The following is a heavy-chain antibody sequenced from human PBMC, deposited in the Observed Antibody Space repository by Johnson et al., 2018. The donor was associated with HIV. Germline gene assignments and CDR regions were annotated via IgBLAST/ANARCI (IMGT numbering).Heavy chain of an antibody. CDR2: IRYDGSNK. J-gene: IGHJ3*02. CDR3: AKNGGVGGGSSNGAFDI. Sequence: VQLVESGGGVVQPGRSLRLSCAASGFTFSTYAMHWVRQAPGKGLEWVAFIRYDGSNKYYADSVKGRFTISRDDSKNTVYLQMNSLRPEDTAVYYCAKNGGVGGGSSNGAFDIWGQGTMVTVSS. D-gene: IGHD2-15*01. V-gene: IGHV3-30*02. CDR1: GFTFSTYA.